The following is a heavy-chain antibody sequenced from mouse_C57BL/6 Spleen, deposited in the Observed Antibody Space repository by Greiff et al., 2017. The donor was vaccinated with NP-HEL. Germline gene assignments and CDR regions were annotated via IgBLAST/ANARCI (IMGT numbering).Heavy chain of an antibody. J-gene: IGHJ4*01. Sequence: EVQLQQSGAELVKPGASVKLSCTASGFNIKDYYMHWVKQRTEQGLEWIGRIDPEDGETKYAPKFQGKAPITADTSSNTADLQLSSLTSEDTAVYYCAGGIYDGSSFFYAMDYWGQGTSVTVSS. CDR2: IDPEDGET. V-gene: IGHV14-2*01. CDR1: GFNIKDYY. D-gene: IGHD1-1*01. CDR3: AGGIYDGSSFFYAMDY.